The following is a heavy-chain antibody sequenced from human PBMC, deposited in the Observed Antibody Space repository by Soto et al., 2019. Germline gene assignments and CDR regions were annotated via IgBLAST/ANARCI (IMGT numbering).Heavy chain of an antibody. CDR2: RIPIFGTA. V-gene: IGHV1-69*01. J-gene: IGHJ6*02. CDR1: GCTFSGYA. Sequence: QVQLVQSGAEVKKPGSSVKVSCKASGCTFSGYAISWVRQAPGQGLGWMGGRIPIFGTANYAQKFQGRVTITADESTSTAYQELSRLRSEDTAVYSCARRAKYIHGDYLNPIYYYGMDVWGQGNTVTVSS. D-gene: IGHD4-17*01. CDR3: ARRAKYIHGDYLNPIYYYGMDV.